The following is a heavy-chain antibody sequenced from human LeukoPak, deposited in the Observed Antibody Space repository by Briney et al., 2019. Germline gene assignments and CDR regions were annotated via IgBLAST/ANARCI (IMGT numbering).Heavy chain of an antibody. V-gene: IGHV4-39*01. J-gene: IGHJ3*02. CDR3: ARLSCSSSSCFFPNAFDI. CDR2: IYYSGST. D-gene: IGHD2-2*01. CDR1: GDSISSGSYY. Sequence: SETLSLTCTVSGDSISSGSYYWSWIRQPPGKGLEWIGNIYYSGSTYYNTSLKNRVTISVDTSKNQFSLKLSSVTAADTAVYYCARLSCSSSSCFFPNAFDIWGQGTMVTVSS.